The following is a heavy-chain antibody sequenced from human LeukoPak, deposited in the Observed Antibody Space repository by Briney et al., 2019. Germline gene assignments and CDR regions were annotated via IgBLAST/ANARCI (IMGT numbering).Heavy chain of an antibody. CDR3: VRRGSVWGDH. J-gene: IGHJ4*02. D-gene: IGHD7-27*01. CDR1: GFTFSSYA. CDR2: ISGSGGST. V-gene: IGHV3-23*01. Sequence: GGSLRLSCAASGFTFSSYAMSWVRQAPGKGLEWVSAISGSGGSTYYADSVKGRFTISRDNAKNSLCLQMNSLRAEDTAVYYCVRRGSVWGDHWGQGTLVSVSS.